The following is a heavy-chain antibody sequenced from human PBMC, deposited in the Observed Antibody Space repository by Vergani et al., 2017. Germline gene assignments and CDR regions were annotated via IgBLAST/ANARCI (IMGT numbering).Heavy chain of an antibody. CDR1: GFTLSSHA. V-gene: IGHV3-33*01. D-gene: IGHD2-8*01. Sequence: VQLVESGGGVVQPGRSLRLSCAGSGFTLSSHAMHWVRQAPGKGLEWVAFIWYDGSKEYYADSVKGRFTISRDNSKNTLHLQMNNLRAADTAVYYCARSGYCAHGVCYMTYYYYMDVWGKGTAVTVSS. J-gene: IGHJ6*03. CDR2: IWYDGSKE. CDR3: ARSGYCAHGVCYMTYYYYMDV.